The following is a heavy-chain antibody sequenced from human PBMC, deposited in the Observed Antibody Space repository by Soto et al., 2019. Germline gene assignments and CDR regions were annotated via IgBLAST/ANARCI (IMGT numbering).Heavy chain of an antibody. D-gene: IGHD1-20*01. CDR1: GFSLSTSGVG. V-gene: IGHV2-5*02. CDR3: AHRGPLNSKWNEGCFDS. Sequence: QITLKESGPTLVKPTQTLTLTCTFSGFSLSTSGVGVGWIRQPPGKALEWLVFIYWDDDKRYSPSLKSRLTITKXXPXNXGVLTMANMDPVDTATYYCAHRGPLNSKWNEGCFDSWGQGTLVTASS. J-gene: IGHJ4*02. CDR2: IYWDDDK.